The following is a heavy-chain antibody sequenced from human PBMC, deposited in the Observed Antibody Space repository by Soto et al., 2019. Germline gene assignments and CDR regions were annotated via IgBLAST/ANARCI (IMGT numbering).Heavy chain of an antibody. CDR1: GFTFSSYA. D-gene: IGHD2-2*02. Sequence: GGSLRLSCAASGFTFSSYAMHWVRQAPGKGLEWVAVISYDGSNKYYADSVKGRFTISRDNSKNTLYLQMNSLRAEDTAVYYCARENRKDIVVVPAAIPYWGQGTLVTVSS. V-gene: IGHV3-30-3*01. J-gene: IGHJ4*02. CDR3: ARENRKDIVVVPAAIPY. CDR2: ISYDGSNK.